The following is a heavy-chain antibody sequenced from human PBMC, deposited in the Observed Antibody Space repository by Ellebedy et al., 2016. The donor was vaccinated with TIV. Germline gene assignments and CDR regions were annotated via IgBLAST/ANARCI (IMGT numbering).Heavy chain of an antibody. Sequence: SGPTLVKPTQTLTLTCTFSGFSLTTGLGVAWIRQPPGKALEWLAVISWNDDKRYNASLKNRLTITKDTSKNQVVLTITNMDPVDTATYYWARPRFDSSAFYSHWGQGTLVTVSS. CDR3: ARPRFDSSAFYSH. CDR2: ISWNDDK. D-gene: IGHD3-22*01. V-gene: IGHV2-5*01. CDR1: GFSLTTGLG. J-gene: IGHJ4*02.